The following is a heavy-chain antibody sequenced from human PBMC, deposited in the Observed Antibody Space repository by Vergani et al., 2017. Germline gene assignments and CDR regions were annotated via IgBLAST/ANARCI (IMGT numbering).Heavy chain of an antibody. J-gene: IGHJ5*02. CDR2: ISGSGGST. CDR1: GFTFSSYA. Sequence: EVQLLESGGGLVQPGGSLRLSCAASGFTFSSYAMSWVRQAPGKGLEWVSAISGSGGSTYYADSVKGRFTISRDNSKITLYLQMNSLRAEDTALYHCARDSGDGDSIASLRWFDPWGQGTLVTVSS. V-gene: IGHV3-23*01. D-gene: IGHD4-17*01. CDR3: ARDSGDGDSIASLRWFDP.